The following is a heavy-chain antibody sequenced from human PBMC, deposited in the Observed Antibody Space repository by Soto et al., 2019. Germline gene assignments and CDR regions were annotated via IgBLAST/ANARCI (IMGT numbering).Heavy chain of an antibody. V-gene: IGHV1-24*01. Sequence: ASVKVSCKVSGYTLTELSMHWVRQAPGKGLEWMGGFDPEDGETIYAQKFQGRVTMTEDTSTDTAYMELSSLRSEDTAVYYCATYYYDSSGYYYFDYWGQGTLVTVSS. CDR2: FDPEDGET. CDR3: ATYYYDSSGYYYFDY. D-gene: IGHD3-22*01. CDR1: GYTLTELS. J-gene: IGHJ4*02.